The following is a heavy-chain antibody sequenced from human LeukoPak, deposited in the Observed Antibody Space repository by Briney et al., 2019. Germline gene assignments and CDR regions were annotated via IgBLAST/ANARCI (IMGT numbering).Heavy chain of an antibody. CDR3: AKTSQGHPPYYCSMDV. J-gene: IGHJ6*02. CDR2: IGGSGTST. Sequence: GASLRLSCAASGFTFSSYAMIWVRQAPGKGLEWVSAIGGSGTSTFYADSVKGRFTTSRDNFKNTLYLQMNSLRAEDTAVYYCAKTSQGHPPYYCSMDVWGQGTTVTVSS. V-gene: IGHV3-23*01. CDR1: GFTFSSYA.